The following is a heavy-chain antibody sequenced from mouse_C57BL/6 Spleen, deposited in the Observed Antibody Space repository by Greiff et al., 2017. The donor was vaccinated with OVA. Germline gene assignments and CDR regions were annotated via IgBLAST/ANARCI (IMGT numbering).Heavy chain of an antibody. J-gene: IGHJ4*01. Sequence: QVQLQQPGAELVMPGASVKLSCKASGYTFTSYWMHWVKQRPGQGLEWIGEIDPSDSYTNYNQKFKGKSTLTVDKSSSTAYMQLSSLTSEDSAVYYGARLLFYYGSSLYAMDYWGQGTSVTVSS. V-gene: IGHV1-69*01. CDR1: GYTFTSYW. CDR3: ARLLFYYGSSLYAMDY. D-gene: IGHD1-1*01. CDR2: IDPSDSYT.